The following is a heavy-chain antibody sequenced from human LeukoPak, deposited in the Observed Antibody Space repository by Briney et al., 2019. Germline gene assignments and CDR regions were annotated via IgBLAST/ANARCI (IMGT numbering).Heavy chain of an antibody. CDR1: GGSISSGSYY. CDR3: AGLSVTTYYFDY. CDR2: IYTSGST. J-gene: IGHJ4*02. V-gene: IGHV4-61*02. Sequence: SETLSLTCTVSGGSISSGSYYWSWIRQPAGKGLEWIGRIYTSGSTNYNPSLKSRVTISVGTSKNQFSLKLSSVTAADTAVYYCAGLSVTTYYFDYWGQGTLVTVSS. D-gene: IGHD4-17*01.